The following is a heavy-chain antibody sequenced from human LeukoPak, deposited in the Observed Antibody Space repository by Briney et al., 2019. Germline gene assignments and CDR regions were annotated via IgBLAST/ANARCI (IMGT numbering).Heavy chain of an antibody. Sequence: PSETLSLTCAVYGGSFSGYYWSWIRQPPGKGLEWIGEINHSGSTNYNPSLKSRVTISVDTSKNQFSLKLSSMTAADSAVYYCARMTGRSGSYVFDYWGQGTLVTVSS. V-gene: IGHV4-34*01. CDR3: ARMTGRSGSYVFDY. D-gene: IGHD1-26*01. CDR1: GGSFSGYY. J-gene: IGHJ4*02. CDR2: INHSGST.